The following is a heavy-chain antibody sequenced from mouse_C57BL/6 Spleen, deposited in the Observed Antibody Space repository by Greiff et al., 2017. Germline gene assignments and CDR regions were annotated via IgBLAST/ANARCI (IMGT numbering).Heavy chain of an antibody. V-gene: IGHV1-50*01. CDR2: IDPSDSYT. Sequence: QVQLQQPGAELVKPGASVKLSCKASGYTFTSYWMQWVKQRPGQGLEWIGEIDPSDSYTNYHQKFKGKATLTVDTSSSTAYMQLSSLTSEDSAVYYCARIYYGNYYAMDYWGQGTSVTVSS. D-gene: IGHD2-1*01. CDR1: GYTFTSYW. J-gene: IGHJ4*01. CDR3: ARIYYGNYYAMDY.